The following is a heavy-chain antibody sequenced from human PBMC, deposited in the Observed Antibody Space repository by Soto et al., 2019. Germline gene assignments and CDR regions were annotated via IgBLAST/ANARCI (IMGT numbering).Heavy chain of an antibody. CDR2: IDPSDSYT. CDR1: GYSFANYW. J-gene: IGHJ6*02. D-gene: IGHD5-12*01. CDR3: VRRGGDLPIVAAAIAWGMDV. Sequence: EVQLVQSGAEVKKPGESLRISCKGSGYSFANYWITWVRQTPGKGLGWVGRIDPSDSYTSYSPSFQGHVSISVDKSISTAYLQWSSLKASDTASYYFVRRGGDLPIVAAAIAWGMDVWGQGTTVTVSS. V-gene: IGHV5-10-1*01.